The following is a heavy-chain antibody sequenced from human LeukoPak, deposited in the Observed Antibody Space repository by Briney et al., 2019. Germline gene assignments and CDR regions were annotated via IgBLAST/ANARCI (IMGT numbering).Heavy chain of an antibody. D-gene: IGHD3-10*01. CDR2: ISAYNGNT. V-gene: IGHV1-18*01. J-gene: IGHJ4*02. CDR3: ARDTPWQGYNGSGSYSAIDY. Sequence: ASVKVSCKASGYTFTSYGISWVRQAPGQGLEWMGWISAYNGNTNYAQKFQGRVTMTTDTSTSTAYMELRSLRSDDTAVYYCARDTPWQGYNGSGSYSAIDYWGQGTLVTVSS. CDR1: GYTFTSYG.